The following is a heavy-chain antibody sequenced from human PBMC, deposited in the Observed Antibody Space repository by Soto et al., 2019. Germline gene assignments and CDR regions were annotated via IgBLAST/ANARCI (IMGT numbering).Heavy chain of an antibody. J-gene: IGHJ5*02. CDR3: ARHSLTYSSSWYWFDP. D-gene: IGHD6-13*01. CDR2: MSYDGSNE. CDR1: GFAFSSYT. Sequence: PGGSLRLSCAASGFAFSSYTMHWVRQAPGKGLEWVATMSYDGSNEYYADSVKGRFIISRDNSENTLHLQMNSLRVEDTAVYYCARHSLTYSSSWYWFDPWGQGTLVTVSS. V-gene: IGHV3-30-3*01.